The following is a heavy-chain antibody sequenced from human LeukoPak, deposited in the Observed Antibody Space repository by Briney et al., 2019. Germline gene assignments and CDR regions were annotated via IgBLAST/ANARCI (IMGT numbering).Heavy chain of an antibody. V-gene: IGHV4-34*01. J-gene: IGHJ4*02. CDR3: ARGLGIGPIVVVPAAMYYFDY. CDR1: GGSFSGYY. D-gene: IGHD2-2*01. Sequence: SETLSLTCADYGGSFSGYYWSWIRQPPGKGLEWIGEINHSGSTNYNPSLKSRVTISVDTSKNQFSLKLGSVTAADTAVYYCARGLGIGPIVVVPAAMYYFDYWGQGTLVTVSS. CDR2: INHSGST.